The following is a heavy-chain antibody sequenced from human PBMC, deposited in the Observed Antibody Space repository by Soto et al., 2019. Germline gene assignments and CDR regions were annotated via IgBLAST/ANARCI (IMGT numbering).Heavy chain of an antibody. V-gene: IGHV2-5*02. CDR2: IYCDDDK. D-gene: IGHD3-9*01. CDR1: GFSLSTSGVA. Sequence: QITLKESGPTLVKPTQTLTLTCTFSGFSLSTSGVAVAWIRQPPGKALEWLALIYCDDDKRYSPSLKSRLTITKDTSKNQVVLTMTNMDTVDTATSYCAHSRKSYYSILTGYNYWGQGTLVTVSS. J-gene: IGHJ4*02. CDR3: AHSRKSYYSILTGYNY.